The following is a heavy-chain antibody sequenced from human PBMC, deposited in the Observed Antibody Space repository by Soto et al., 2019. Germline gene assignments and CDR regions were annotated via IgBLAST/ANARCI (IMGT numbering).Heavy chain of an antibody. J-gene: IGHJ1*01. V-gene: IGHV3-48*02. CDR1: GFTFSSYS. D-gene: IGHD2-15*01. CDR3: ARDVLGYCSGGSCYEIPEYFQH. Sequence: PGGSLRLSCAASGFTFSSYSMNWVRQAPGKGLEWVSYISSSSSTIYYADSVKGRFTISRDNAKNSLYLQMNSLRDEDTAVYYCARDVLGYCSGGSCYEIPEYFQHWGQGTLVTVSS. CDR2: ISSSSSTI.